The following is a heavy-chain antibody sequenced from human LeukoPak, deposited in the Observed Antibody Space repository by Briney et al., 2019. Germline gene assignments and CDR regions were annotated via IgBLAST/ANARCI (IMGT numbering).Heavy chain of an antibody. CDR2: ISSSSSTI. V-gene: IGHV3-48*02. Sequence: PGGSLRLSCAASGFTFSSYSMNWVRQAPGKGLEWVSYISSSSSTIHYADSVKGRFTISRDNAKNSLYLQMNSLRDEDTAVYYCARDRYYGSGTIYGMDVWGQGTTVTVSS. D-gene: IGHD3-10*01. CDR1: GFTFSSYS. J-gene: IGHJ6*02. CDR3: ARDRYYGSGTIYGMDV.